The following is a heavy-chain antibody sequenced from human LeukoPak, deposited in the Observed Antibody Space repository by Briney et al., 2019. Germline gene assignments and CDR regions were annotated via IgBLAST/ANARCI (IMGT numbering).Heavy chain of an antibody. D-gene: IGHD5-18*01. J-gene: IGHJ4*02. CDR3: ARDVDTAMVGGFFDY. CDR2: ISSSSSYI. CDR1: GFTFSSYS. V-gene: IGHV3-21*01. Sequence: GGSLRLSCAASGFTFSSYSMNWVRQAPGKGLEWVSSISSSSSYIYYADSVKGRFTISRDNAKNSLYLQMNSLRAEDTAVYYCARDVDTAMVGGFFDYWGQGTLVTVSS.